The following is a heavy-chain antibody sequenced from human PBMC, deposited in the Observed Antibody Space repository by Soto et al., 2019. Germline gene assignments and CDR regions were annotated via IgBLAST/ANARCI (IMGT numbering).Heavy chain of an antibody. V-gene: IGHV3-7*03. CDR3: EGGPEGWHAEY. J-gene: IGHJ4*02. D-gene: IGHD6-19*01. CDR2: IRQDGSEK. Sequence: GGSLRLSCAASGFSFSRYWLMWIRRAPGKGLEWVANIRQDGSEKYYGDSVKGRFTASRDNAQSPLYLQMNSLRAEDTAVYYCEGGPEGWHAEYWGQGILVTVS. CDR1: GFSFSRYW.